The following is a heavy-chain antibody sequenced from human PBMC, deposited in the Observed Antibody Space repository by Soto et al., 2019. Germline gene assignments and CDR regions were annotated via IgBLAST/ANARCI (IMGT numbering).Heavy chain of an antibody. CDR1: GGTFSNYP. CDR2: IIPIFGTV. J-gene: IGHJ2*01. V-gene: IGHV1-69*12. D-gene: IGHD5-12*01. Sequence: QVQLVQSGAEVKKPGSSVKVSCKASGGTFSNYPVSWVRQAPGQGLEWMGGIIPIFGTVNYAQKFQGRLTITADESPSTAYMELSSLRSEDTAVYYCARGNHRWLQLWYFDLWGHGTLVTVSS. CDR3: ARGNHRWLQLWYFDL.